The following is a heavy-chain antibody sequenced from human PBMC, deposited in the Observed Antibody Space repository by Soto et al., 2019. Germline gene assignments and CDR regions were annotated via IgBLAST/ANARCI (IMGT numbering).Heavy chain of an antibody. J-gene: IGHJ6*02. CDR1: GFTFSSHS. CDR2: ISLNMKTI. V-gene: IGHV3-48*03. CDR3: TRDLTGYAMDV. Sequence: GGSLRLSCAASGFTFSSHSMNWVRQAPGKGLEWVSYISLNMKTIKYADSVKGRFTISRDNAKNSLYLQMDTLRAEDTAVYHCTRDLTGYAMDVWGQGTTVTVSS. D-gene: IGHD2-2*01.